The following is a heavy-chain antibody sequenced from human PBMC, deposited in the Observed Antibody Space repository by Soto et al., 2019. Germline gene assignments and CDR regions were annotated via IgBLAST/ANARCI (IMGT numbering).Heavy chain of an antibody. CDR3: ARSSAGYYDILTGYYLRAYFDY. Sequence: PSETLSLTCAVYGGSFSGYYWSWIRQPPGKGLEWIGEINHSGSTNYNPSLKSRVTISVDTSKNQFSLKLSSVTAADTAVYYCARSSAGYYDILTGYYLRAYFDYWGQGTLVTVSS. CDR2: INHSGST. CDR1: GGSFSGYY. D-gene: IGHD3-9*01. J-gene: IGHJ4*02. V-gene: IGHV4-34*01.